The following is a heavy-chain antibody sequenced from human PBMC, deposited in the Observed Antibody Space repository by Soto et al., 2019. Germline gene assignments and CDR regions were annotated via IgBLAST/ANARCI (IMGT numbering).Heavy chain of an antibody. Sequence: QVQLVESGGGVVQPGGSLRLSCEASGFRFRDFGMHWVRQAPGKGLEWVAVIRNDGGLEKYYADSVEGRFTISRDDWRSTVYLQMDSLRAEDTAVYTCAREEGDCFGGHCSSEYWGQGTLVTVSS. CDR2: IRNDGGLEK. CDR1: GFRFRDFG. V-gene: IGHV3-33*01. CDR3: AREEGDCFGGHCSSEY. D-gene: IGHD2-15*01. J-gene: IGHJ4*02.